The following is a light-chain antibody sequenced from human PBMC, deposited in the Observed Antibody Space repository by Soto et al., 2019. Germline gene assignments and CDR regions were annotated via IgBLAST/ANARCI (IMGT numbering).Light chain of an antibody. CDR1: QGVGNE. CDR3: LQDYIFPLT. V-gene: IGKV1-6*01. Sequence: AIQLTQSPSSLSASVGDRVTITCRASQGVGNELGWYQQKRGQAPKLLMYAASRLQTGVPSRFSGSGSDRDFTLTISSLQPEDLATYYCLQDYIFPLTFGQGTKVEIK. CDR2: AAS. J-gene: IGKJ1*01.